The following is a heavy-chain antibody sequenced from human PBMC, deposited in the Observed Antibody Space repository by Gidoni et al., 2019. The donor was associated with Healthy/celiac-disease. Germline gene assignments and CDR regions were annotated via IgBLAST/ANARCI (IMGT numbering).Heavy chain of an antibody. CDR3: ARWGLTLGWLFTGAFDI. Sequence: QLQLQESGPGLVKPSETLSLTCTVSGGSISSSSYYWGWIRQPPGKGLEWIGSIYYSGSTYYNPSLKSRVTISVDTSKNQFSLKLSSVTAADTAVYYCARWGLTLGWLFTGAFDIWGQGTMVTVSS. V-gene: IGHV4-39*01. D-gene: IGHD3-3*01. CDR2: IYYSGST. J-gene: IGHJ3*02. CDR1: GGSISSSSYY.